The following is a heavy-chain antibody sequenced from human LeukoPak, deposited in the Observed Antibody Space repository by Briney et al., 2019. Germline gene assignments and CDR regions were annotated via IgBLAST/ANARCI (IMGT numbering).Heavy chain of an antibody. D-gene: IGHD2-21*02. V-gene: IGHV3-11*04. Sequence: GGSLRLSCAASGFTFSGYYMNWIRQAPGKGLEWVSYISSSGSTIYYADSVKGRFTISRDNAKNSLYLQMNSLRSEDTAVYFCARDIVMVTAIQDYWGQGTLVTVSS. CDR3: ARDIVMVTAIQDY. CDR1: GFTFSGYY. CDR2: ISSSGSTI. J-gene: IGHJ4*02.